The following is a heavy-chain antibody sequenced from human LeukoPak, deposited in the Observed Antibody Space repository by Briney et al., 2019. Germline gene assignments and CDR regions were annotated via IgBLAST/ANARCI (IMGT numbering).Heavy chain of an antibody. CDR1: GFTFRNYA. CDR2: ISGSGGST. D-gene: IGHD3-10*01. V-gene: IGHV3-23*01. CDR3: AKSRLWFGDFDD. J-gene: IGHJ4*02. Sequence: PGGSLRLSCAASGFTFRNYAMSWVRQAPGKGLEWVSGISGSGGSTYYADSLKGRFIISRDNPKNTMYLQMNSLRAEDTAVYYCAKSRLWFGDFDDWGQGTLVTVSS.